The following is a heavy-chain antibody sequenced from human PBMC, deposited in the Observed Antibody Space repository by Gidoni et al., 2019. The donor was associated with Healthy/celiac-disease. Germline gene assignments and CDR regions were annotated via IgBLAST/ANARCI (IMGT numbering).Heavy chain of an antibody. V-gene: IGHV1-69*02. Sequence: QVQLVQSGAEVKKPGSSVKVSCKASGGTVSSYTISWVRQAPGQGLEWMGRIIPILGIANYAQKFQGRVTITADKSTSTAYMELSSLRSEDTAVYYCARERGYSYGSPYYFDYWGQGTLVTVSS. D-gene: IGHD5-18*01. CDR2: IIPILGIA. CDR1: GGTVSSYT. CDR3: ARERGYSYGSPYYFDY. J-gene: IGHJ4*02.